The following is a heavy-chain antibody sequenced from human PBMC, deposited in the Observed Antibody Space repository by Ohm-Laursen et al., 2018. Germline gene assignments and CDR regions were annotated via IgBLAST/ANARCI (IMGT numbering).Heavy chain of an antibody. CDR3: ANRYSNGWFYFDY. Sequence: SETLSLTCPVSGGSIGLYYWNWIRQSPGKGLEWIGDIHDSGRTNYNPSLESRVTISVDRARNVFSLELNSVTAADTAVYYCANRYSNGWFYFDYWGQGTLVTVSS. V-gene: IGHV4-59*08. J-gene: IGHJ4*02. CDR1: GGSIGLYY. CDR2: IHDSGRT. D-gene: IGHD6-19*01.